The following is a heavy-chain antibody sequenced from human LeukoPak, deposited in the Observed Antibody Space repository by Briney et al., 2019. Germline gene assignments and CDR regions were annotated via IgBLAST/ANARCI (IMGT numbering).Heavy chain of an antibody. CDR1: GFTFDDYA. V-gene: IGHV3-43D*03. J-gene: IGHJ4*02. CDR3: AKDRGGYRYGSYYFDY. D-gene: IGHD5-18*01. CDR2: INWDGGGT. Sequence: GGSLRLSCAASGFTFDDYAMHWVRQAPGKGLEWVSLINWDGGGTFFADSVKGRFTISRDNSKNSLYLQMNSLRAEDTALYYCAKDRGGYRYGSYYFDYWGQGTLVTVSS.